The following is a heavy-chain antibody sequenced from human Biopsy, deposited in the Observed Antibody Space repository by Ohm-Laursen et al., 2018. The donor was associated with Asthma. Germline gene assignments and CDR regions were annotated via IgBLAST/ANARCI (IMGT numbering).Heavy chain of an antibody. D-gene: IGHD4-17*01. CDR2: VFYSGTT. J-gene: IGHJ6*02. Sequence: TLSLTCTVSGAYIGTPDYHWSWIRQSPGQGLEWIGFVFYSGTTHYSRSLERRLYISIDTARNEFSMRLRSLTAADTAVYFCARVVSYGDIYFGIDVWGPGNTVVVS. V-gene: IGHV4-30-4*01. CDR3: ARVVSYGDIYFGIDV. CDR1: GAYIGTPDYH.